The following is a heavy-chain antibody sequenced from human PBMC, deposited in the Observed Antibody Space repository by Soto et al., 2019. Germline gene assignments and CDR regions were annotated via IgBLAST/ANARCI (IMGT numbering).Heavy chain of an antibody. V-gene: IGHV1-2*04. CDR2: INPNSGGT. CDR3: ARDRWDYDLWSGYYGHGMDV. Sequence: GASVKVSCKASGYTFTGYYMHWVRQAPGQGLEWMGWINPNSGGTNYAQKFQGWVTMTRDTSISTAYMELSRLRSDDTAVYYCARDRWDYDLWSGYYGHGMDVWDQGTTVTVSS. J-gene: IGHJ6*02. D-gene: IGHD3-3*01. CDR1: GYTFTGYY.